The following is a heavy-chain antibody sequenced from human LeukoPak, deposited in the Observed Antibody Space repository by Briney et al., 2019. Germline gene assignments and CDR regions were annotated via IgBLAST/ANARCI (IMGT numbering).Heavy chain of an antibody. Sequence: SETLSLTCTVSGGSISRYYWSWIRQPAGKALEWLGRIFTSGNIHYNPSLKSRVTMSLDTSKNQFSLNLTSVTAADTAVYYCAYGASLGAFDIWGQGTMVTVSS. CDR2: IFTSGNI. CDR3: AYGASLGAFDI. V-gene: IGHV4-4*07. J-gene: IGHJ3*02. D-gene: IGHD4-17*01. CDR1: GGSISRYY.